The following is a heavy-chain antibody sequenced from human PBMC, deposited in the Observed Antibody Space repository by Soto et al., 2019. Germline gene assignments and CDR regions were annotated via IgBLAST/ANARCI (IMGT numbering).Heavy chain of an antibody. CDR1: GYSFTSYD. D-gene: IGHD1-20*01. J-gene: IGHJ4*01. V-gene: IGHV1-8*01. CDR3: ARNKWNTGEFEY. CDR2: MTPISGET. Sequence: ASVKVSCKASGYSFTSYDINWVRQASGQGLEWLGWMTPISGETGYAQKFQGRVSMTRDTSTSTAYVELSSLTYEDSAIYYCARNKWNTGEFEYWGHGTLVTVSS.